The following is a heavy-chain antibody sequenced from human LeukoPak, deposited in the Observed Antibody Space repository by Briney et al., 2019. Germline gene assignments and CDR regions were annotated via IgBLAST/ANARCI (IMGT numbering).Heavy chain of an antibody. CDR3: ARDDNYGIFVNVDY. CDR2: ISTSTGDT. V-gene: IGHV1-18*01. Sequence: ASVKVSCKASGYTFTSYDISWVRQAPGQGPEWMGWISTSTGDTKYTQKFQGRVTLTTDTSTSTAYMELGSLRSDDTAVYYCARDDNYGIFVNVDYWGQGTLDTVSS. J-gene: IGHJ4*02. CDR1: GYTFTSYD. D-gene: IGHD4-11*01.